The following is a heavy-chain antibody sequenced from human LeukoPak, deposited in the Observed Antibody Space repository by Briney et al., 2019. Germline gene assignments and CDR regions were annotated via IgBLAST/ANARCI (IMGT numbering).Heavy chain of an antibody. V-gene: IGHV5-51*01. J-gene: IGHJ4*02. D-gene: IGHD2-2*01. CDR1: GYSFTSYW. CDR2: ICPGDSDT. CDR3: ARQGYCSSTSCYDY. Sequence: HGESLKISCKGSGYSFTSYWIGWVRQMLGKGLEWMGIICPGDSDTRYSPSFQGQVTISADKSISTAYLQWSSLKASDTAMYYCARQGYCSSTSCYDYWGQGTLVTVSS.